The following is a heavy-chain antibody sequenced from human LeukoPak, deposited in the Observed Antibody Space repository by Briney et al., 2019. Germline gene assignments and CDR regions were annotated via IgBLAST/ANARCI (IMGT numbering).Heavy chain of an antibody. V-gene: IGHV3-48*04. CDR2: ISSSSSTI. CDR3: ARDLVASLLVDYYYGMDV. Sequence: PGGSLRLSCAASGFTFSSYSMNWVRQAPGKGLEWVSYISSSSSTIYYADSVKGRFTISRDNAKNSLYLQMNSLRAEDTAVYYRARDLVASLLVDYYYGMDVWGQGTTVTVSS. CDR1: GFTFSSYS. J-gene: IGHJ6*02. D-gene: IGHD5-12*01.